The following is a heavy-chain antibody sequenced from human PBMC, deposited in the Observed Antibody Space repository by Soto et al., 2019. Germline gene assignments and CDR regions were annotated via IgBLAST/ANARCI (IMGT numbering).Heavy chain of an antibody. CDR2: IYWHDDK. CDR1: GFSLSTTGVG. V-gene: IGHV2-5*01. D-gene: IGHD6-13*01. CDR3: AHRGGAAVGLYYFDY. J-gene: IGHJ4*02. Sequence: QITLKESGPTLVKPTQTLTLTCTFSGFSLSTTGVGVSWIRQPPGTALEWLALIYWHDDKRYSPSLKSRLTITKVTSKYRVVLTMTDMDPVDTATYSGAHRGGAAVGLYYFDYWGQGALVTVAS.